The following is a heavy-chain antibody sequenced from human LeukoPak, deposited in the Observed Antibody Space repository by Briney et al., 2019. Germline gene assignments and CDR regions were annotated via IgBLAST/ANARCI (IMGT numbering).Heavy chain of an antibody. V-gene: IGHV4-59*01. J-gene: IGHJ5*02. CDR3: ARGGGIQLPPSYNWFDP. CDR1: GGSISSYY. Sequence: PSETLSLTCTVSGGSISSYYWSWIRQPPGKGLEWIGYIYYSGSTNYNPSLKSRVTISVDTSKNQFSLKLSSVTAADTAVYYCARGGGIQLPPSYNWFDPWGQGTLVTVSS. D-gene: IGHD5-18*01. CDR2: IYYSGST.